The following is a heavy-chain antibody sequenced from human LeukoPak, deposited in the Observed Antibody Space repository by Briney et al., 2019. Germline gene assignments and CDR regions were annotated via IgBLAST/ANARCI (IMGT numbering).Heavy chain of an antibody. V-gene: IGHV3-7*01. CDR2: IKQDGSEK. D-gene: IGHD6-13*01. CDR1: GFTFSSYW. Sequence: PGGSLRLSCAASGFTFSSYWMSWVRQAPGKGLEWVANIKQDGSEKYYVDSVKGRFTISRDNAKNSLYQQMNSLRAEDTAVYYCALYSSWGYFDYWGRGTLVTVSS. CDR3: ALYSSWGYFDY. J-gene: IGHJ4*02.